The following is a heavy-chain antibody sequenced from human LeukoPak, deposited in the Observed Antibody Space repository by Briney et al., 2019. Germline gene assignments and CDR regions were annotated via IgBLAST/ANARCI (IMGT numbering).Heavy chain of an antibody. CDR2: MNPNSGNT. Sequence: ASVKVSCKASGYTFTSYDINWVRQATGQGLEWMGWMNPNSGNTGYAQKFQGRVTITADESTSTAYMELSSLRSEDTAVYYCARDMGFGEPYYYYYMDVWGKGTTVTVSS. J-gene: IGHJ6*03. CDR1: GYTFTSYD. CDR3: ARDMGFGEPYYYYYMDV. V-gene: IGHV1-8*01. D-gene: IGHD3-10*01.